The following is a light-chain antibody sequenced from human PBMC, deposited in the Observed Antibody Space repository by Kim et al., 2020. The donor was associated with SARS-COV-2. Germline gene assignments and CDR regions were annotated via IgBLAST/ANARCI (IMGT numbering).Light chain of an antibody. Sequence: GQSVTISCTGTSSDVGSYNRVSWYQQPPGTAPKLIIYEVSDRPSGVPHRFSGSKSGNTASLTISWLQTEDEADYYCSSYTSSSTLIFGGGPKVTVL. CDR1: SSDVGSYNR. J-gene: IGLJ2*01. CDR3: SSYTSSSTLI. CDR2: EVS. V-gene: IGLV2-18*02.